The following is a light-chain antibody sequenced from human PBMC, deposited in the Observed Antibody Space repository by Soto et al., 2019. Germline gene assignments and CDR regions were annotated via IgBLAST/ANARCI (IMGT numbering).Light chain of an antibody. V-gene: IGKV1-9*01. CDR2: AAS. CDR1: QGISTS. CDR3: QQVHSYPFT. Sequence: DIQLTQSPSLLSASVGDRVTITCRASQGISTSLAWYQQKPGKAPKLLIYAASTVQSGVPSRFSGSGSETDFTLTISSRQPEDFATFYCQQVHSYPFTFGGGTKVAIK. J-gene: IGKJ4*01.